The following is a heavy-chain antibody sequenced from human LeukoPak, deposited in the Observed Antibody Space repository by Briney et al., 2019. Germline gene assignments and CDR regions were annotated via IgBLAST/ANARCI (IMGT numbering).Heavy chain of an antibody. Sequence: PSETLSLTCTVSGGSISTYYWSWIRQPPGKGLEWIGYIYYSGNTVYNPSLESRVTMSVDTSKNQFSLRLSSVTTADTAVYYCARVGSYNFDYWGQGTLVTVSS. CDR1: GGSISTYY. CDR3: ARVGSYNFDY. D-gene: IGHD3-10*01. CDR2: IYYSGNT. J-gene: IGHJ4*02. V-gene: IGHV4-59*01.